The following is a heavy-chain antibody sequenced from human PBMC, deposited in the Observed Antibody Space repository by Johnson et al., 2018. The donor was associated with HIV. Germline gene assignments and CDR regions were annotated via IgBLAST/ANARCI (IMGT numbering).Heavy chain of an antibody. CDR1: GFTFSSYD. CDR2: IYSGGST. D-gene: IGHD1-26*01. V-gene: IGHV3-66*01. CDR3: AKDRVGHSVGDAFDI. J-gene: IGHJ3*02. Sequence: VQLVESGGGLVQPGGSLRLSCAASGFTFSSYDMHWVRQATGKGLEWVSVIYSGGSTYYADSVKGRFTISRDNSKNTLYLQMNSLRAEDTAVYYCAKDRVGHSVGDAFDIWGQGRMVTVSS.